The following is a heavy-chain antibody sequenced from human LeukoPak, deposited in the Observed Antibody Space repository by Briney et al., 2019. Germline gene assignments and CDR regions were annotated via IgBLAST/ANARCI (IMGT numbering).Heavy chain of an antibody. CDR2: ISYDVSNK. CDR3: ARDGVPYSSGWFFDY. D-gene: IGHD6-19*01. V-gene: IGHV3-30-3*01. J-gene: IGHJ4*01. CDR1: GFTSSSYA. Sequence: GGSLRLSCAASGFTSSSYAMHWVRQAPGKGLEWVAVISYDVSNKYYADSGKGRFTISRDNSKNTLYLQKNSLRAEDTAVYYSARDGVPYSSGWFFDYSGPGTLVSASS.